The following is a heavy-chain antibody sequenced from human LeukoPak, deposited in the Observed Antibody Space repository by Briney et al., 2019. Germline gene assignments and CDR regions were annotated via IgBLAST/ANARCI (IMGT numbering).Heavy chain of an antibody. D-gene: IGHD3-22*01. CDR1: GGSISSSNW. CDR3: ARGSKSPGYHSSGYFDS. CDR2: IYHSGST. J-gene: IGHJ4*02. V-gene: IGHV4-4*02. Sequence: MPSETLSLTCAASGGSISSSNWWSWVRQSPGKGLEWIGEIYHSGSTNYNPSLKSRVTISVDKSKNQFSLNLSSVTAADTAVYYCARGSKSPGYHSSGYFDSWGQGTLVTVSS.